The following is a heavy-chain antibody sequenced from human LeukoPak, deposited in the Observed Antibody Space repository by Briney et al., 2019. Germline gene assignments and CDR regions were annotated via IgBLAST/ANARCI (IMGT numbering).Heavy chain of an antibody. J-gene: IGHJ6*03. D-gene: IGHD3-10*01. CDR3: AKDRNTMVRGMDV. CDR1: GFTFSSYA. CDR2: ISGSGGRT. Sequence: GGSLRLSCAASGFTFSSYAMNWVRQAPGKGLEWVSSISGSGGRTYYADSVKGRFTISRDNSKNTLYLQMNSLRAEDTAVYYCAKDRNTMVRGMDVWGKGTTVTISS. V-gene: IGHV3-23*01.